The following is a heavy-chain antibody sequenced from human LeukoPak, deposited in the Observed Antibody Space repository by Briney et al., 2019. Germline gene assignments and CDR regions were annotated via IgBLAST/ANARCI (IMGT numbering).Heavy chain of an antibody. V-gene: IGHV3-48*01. Sequence: AGGSLRLSCAASGFTFSSYSMSWVRQAPGKGLEWVSFISSSSNTKYNADSVKGRFTISRDNAKNSLNLQMNSLRAEDTAVYYCGRDLGGRSGYWGQGTLVTVSS. CDR2: ISSSSNTK. CDR1: GFTFSSYS. CDR3: GRDLGGRSGY. D-gene: IGHD1-26*01. J-gene: IGHJ4*02.